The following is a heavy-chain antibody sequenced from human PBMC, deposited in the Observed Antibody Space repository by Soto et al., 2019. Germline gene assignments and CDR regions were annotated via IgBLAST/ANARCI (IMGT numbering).Heavy chain of an antibody. J-gene: IGHJ6*02. CDR3: ARVSGSYYSGMDV. CDR1: GGSLSSYY. Sequence: PSETLSLTCTVPGGSLSSYYWSWIRQPPGKGLEWIGYIYYSGSTNYNPSLKSRVTISVDKSNNQFSLTLSSVTAADTAVYYCARVSGSYYSGMDVWGQGTTVTVSS. CDR2: IYYSGST. V-gene: IGHV4-59*12. D-gene: IGHD3-10*01.